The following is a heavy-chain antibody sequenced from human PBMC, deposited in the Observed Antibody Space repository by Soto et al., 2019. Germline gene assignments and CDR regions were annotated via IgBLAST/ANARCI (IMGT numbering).Heavy chain of an antibody. D-gene: IGHD6-19*01. V-gene: IGHV4-4*07. CDR2: IYMNGST. Sequence: LSLTCTVSGGPISSYYWSWIRQPAGKGLEWIGRIYMNGSTNYNPSLKSRVTVSVDTSKSQFSLMLNSVTAADTAVYYCVRDGSGGWYYYGMDVWGQGTPVTVSS. CDR3: VRDGSGGWYYYGMDV. CDR1: GGPISSYY. J-gene: IGHJ6*02.